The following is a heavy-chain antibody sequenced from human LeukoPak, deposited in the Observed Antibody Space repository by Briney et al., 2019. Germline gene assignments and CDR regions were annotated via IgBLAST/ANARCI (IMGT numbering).Heavy chain of an antibody. Sequence: GGSLRLSWAASGXTFSSYDMHWVRQATGKGLEWVSAIGTAGDTYYPGSVKGRFTISRENAKNSLYLQMNSLRAGDTAVYYCARVSYGSGSYYAFDIRGQGAMVTVSS. CDR1: GXTFSSYD. D-gene: IGHD3-10*01. CDR3: ARVSYGSGSYYAFDI. V-gene: IGHV3-13*04. CDR2: IGTAGDT. J-gene: IGHJ3*02.